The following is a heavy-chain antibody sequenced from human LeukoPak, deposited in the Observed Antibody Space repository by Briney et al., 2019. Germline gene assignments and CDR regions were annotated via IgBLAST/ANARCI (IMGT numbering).Heavy chain of an antibody. V-gene: IGHV3-7*01. CDR1: GFTFSSYW. J-gene: IGHJ4*02. D-gene: IGHD6-6*01. Sequence: GGSLRLSCAASGFTFSSYWMAWVRQAPGQGLEWVANIQQDGNEMVYADSVRGRFTISRDNAENSLYLQMSSLRAEDTAVYYCSNGIYSTSYWGQGTLVTVSS. CDR2: IQQDGNEM. CDR3: SNGIYSTSY.